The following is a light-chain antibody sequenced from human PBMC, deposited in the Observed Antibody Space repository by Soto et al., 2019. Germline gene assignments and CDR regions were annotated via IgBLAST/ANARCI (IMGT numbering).Light chain of an antibody. CDR2: AAS. Sequence: IVLTQSPHTLSVSPGERATLFCGASQGIIIRLAWYQQKPGQAPRLLIYAASTRAAGIAARFSGSGSGTDFTLTISSLQSEDFAIYYCQQYYDWPITFGQGTRLEIK. CDR3: QQYYDWPIT. J-gene: IGKJ5*01. V-gene: IGKV3-15*01. CDR1: QGIIIR.